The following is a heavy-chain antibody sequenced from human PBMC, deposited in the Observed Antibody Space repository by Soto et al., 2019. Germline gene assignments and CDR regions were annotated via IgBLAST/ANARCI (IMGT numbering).Heavy chain of an antibody. CDR2: IYPGDSDT. J-gene: IGHJ4*02. Sequence: ESLKISCKGFGYSFTNYWIGWVRQMPGKGLEWMGIIYPGDSDTSYSPSFQGQVTISADRTTKTAYLQWSSLKASDTAMYYCARPSGWYGTGFDYWGQGTLVTVSS. CDR3: ARPSGWYGTGFDY. D-gene: IGHD6-19*01. V-gene: IGHV5-51*01. CDR1: GYSFTNYW.